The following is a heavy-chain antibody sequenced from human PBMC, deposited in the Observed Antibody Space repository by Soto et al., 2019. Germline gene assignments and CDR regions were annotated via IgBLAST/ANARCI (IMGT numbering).Heavy chain of an antibody. CDR2: IYPGDSDT. D-gene: IGHD2-2*01. J-gene: IGHJ6*02. CDR3: ARSAVVVPAAIWDYYYGMDV. Sequence: GESLKISCKGSGYSFTSYWIGWVRQMPGKGLEWMGIIYPGDSDTRYSPSFQGQVTISADKSISTAYLQWSSLKASDTAMYYCARSAVVVPAAIWDYYYGMDVWGQGTTVTVSS. V-gene: IGHV5-51*01. CDR1: GYSFTSYW.